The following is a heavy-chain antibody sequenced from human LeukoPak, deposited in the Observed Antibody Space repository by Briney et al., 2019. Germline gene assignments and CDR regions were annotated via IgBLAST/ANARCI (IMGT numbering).Heavy chain of an antibody. CDR2: ISTSGRTI. CDR1: GFTFSSSE. D-gene: IGHD6-19*01. Sequence: GSLRLSCAASGFTFSSSEMNWVRQAPGKGLEWVSYISTSGRTIYYADSVKGRFTISRDNAKNSLYLQMNSLRAEDTALYYCARLGRKARYSSGWYFDYWGQGTLVTVSS. CDR3: ARLGRKARYSSGWYFDY. J-gene: IGHJ4*02. V-gene: IGHV3-48*03.